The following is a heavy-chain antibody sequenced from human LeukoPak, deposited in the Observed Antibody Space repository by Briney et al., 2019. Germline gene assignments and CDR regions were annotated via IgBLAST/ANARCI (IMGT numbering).Heavy chain of an antibody. CDR3: ARGLTMIVKPLGY. J-gene: IGHJ4*02. V-gene: IGHV1-2*02. D-gene: IGHD3-22*01. CDR1: GYTFSGYY. Sequence: ASVKVSCKASGYTFSGYYMHWVRQAPGQGLEWMGWINPNSGGTNYAQKFQGRVTMTRDTSISTAYVELSRLRSEDTAVYYCARGLTMIVKPLGYWGQGTLVTVSS. CDR2: INPNSGGT.